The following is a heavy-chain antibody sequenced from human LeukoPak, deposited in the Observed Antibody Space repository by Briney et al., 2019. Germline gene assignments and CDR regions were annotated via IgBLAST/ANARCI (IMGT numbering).Heavy chain of an antibody. D-gene: IGHD1-1*01. J-gene: IGHJ4*02. V-gene: IGHV1-8*01. Sequence: ASVKVSCKASGYTFTNYDINWVRQATGQGLEGVGWMNPNSGNTGYAQKFQGRVTMTRNTSISTAYMELSSLRSEDTAVYYCARENNWRYFDYWGQGTLVTVSS. CDR2: MNPNSGNT. CDR1: GYTFTNYD. CDR3: ARENNWRYFDY.